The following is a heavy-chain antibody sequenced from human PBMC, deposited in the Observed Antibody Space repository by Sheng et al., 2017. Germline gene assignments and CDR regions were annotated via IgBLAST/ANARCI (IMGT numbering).Heavy chain of an antibody. CDR2: IYHSGST. V-gene: IGHV4-38-2*02. CDR1: GYSISSGYY. Sequence: QVQLQESGPGLVKPSETLSLTCAVSGYSISSGYYWGWIRQPPGKGLEWIGSIYHSGSTYYNPSLKSRVTISVDTSKNQFSLKLSSVTAADTAVYYCARDRELWFGELSNFDPWGQGTLVTVSS. D-gene: IGHD3-10*01. J-gene: IGHJ5*02. CDR3: ARDRELWFGELSNFDP.